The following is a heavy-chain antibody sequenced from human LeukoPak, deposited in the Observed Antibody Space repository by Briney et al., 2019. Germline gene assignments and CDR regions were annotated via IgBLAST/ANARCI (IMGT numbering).Heavy chain of an antibody. CDR3: ASGSSSVGY. Sequence: GGSLRLSCVFSGFTFSNYWMSWARQAPGKGLEWISYISPNGTDIYSIDSVRGRFIISRDNAKNSLYLQMNSLRAEDTAVYYCASGSSSVGYWGQGTLVTVSS. CDR1: GFTFSNYW. D-gene: IGHD6-6*01. CDR2: ISPNGTDI. J-gene: IGHJ4*02. V-gene: IGHV3-11*01.